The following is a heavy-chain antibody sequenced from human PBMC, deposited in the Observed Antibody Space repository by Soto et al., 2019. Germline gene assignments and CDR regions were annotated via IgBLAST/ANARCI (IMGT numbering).Heavy chain of an antibody. CDR1: GGNFSSYA. CDR3: ARDDFWSGYSNYYYYGLDV. V-gene: IGHV1-69*01. D-gene: IGHD3-3*01. CDR2: IIPIFGTA. Sequence: QVQLVQSGAEVKKPGSSVKVSCKASGGNFSSYAISWVRQAPGQGLEWMGGIIPIFGTANYAQKFQGRVTSTADESTSTAYRGLSSLRSEDTAVYYCARDDFWSGYSNYYYYGLDVWGQGTTVTVSS. J-gene: IGHJ6*02.